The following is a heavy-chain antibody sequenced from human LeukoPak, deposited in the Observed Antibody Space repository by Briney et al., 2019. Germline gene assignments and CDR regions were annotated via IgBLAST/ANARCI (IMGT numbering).Heavy chain of an antibody. CDR1: GFTVNNNY. V-gene: IGHV3-23*01. J-gene: IGHJ3*02. Sequence: PGGSLRLSCAASGFTVNNNYMSWVRQAPGKGLEWVSAISGSGGSTYYADFVKGRFTISRDNSKNTLYLQMNSLRAEDTAVYYCAKSEDKAVRGLGNIWGQGTMVTVSS. CDR3: AKSEDKAVRGLGNI. CDR2: ISGSGGST. D-gene: IGHD4-17*01.